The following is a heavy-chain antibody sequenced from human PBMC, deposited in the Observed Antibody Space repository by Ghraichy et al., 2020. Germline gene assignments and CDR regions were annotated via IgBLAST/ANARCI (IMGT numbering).Heavy chain of an antibody. D-gene: IGHD2-15*01. CDR3: ARHVGYCSGGNCYGNNWHFDF. CDR1: GGSISSYY. J-gene: IGHJ2*01. CDR2: IYYSGST. Sequence: SETLSLTCTVSGGSISSYYWSWIRQPPGRGLEWIGYIYYSGSTNYNPSLKSRVTISLHTSKNQFSLRLSSVTAADTAVYYCARHVGYCSGGNCYGNNWHFDFWGRGTLVTVSS. V-gene: IGHV4-59*08.